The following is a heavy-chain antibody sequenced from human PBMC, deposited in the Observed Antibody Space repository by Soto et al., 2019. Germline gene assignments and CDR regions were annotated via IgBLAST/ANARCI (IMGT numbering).Heavy chain of an antibody. D-gene: IGHD3-16*02. V-gene: IGHV1-18*01. CDR2: ISAYNGNT. CDR1: GYTFTSYG. CDR3: ARDLAYIWGSYRYPEANWFDP. J-gene: IGHJ5*02. Sequence: GASVKVSCKASGYTFTSYGISWVRQAPGQGLEWMGWISAYNGNTNYAQKLQGRVTMTTDTSTSTAYMELRSLRSDDTAVYYCARDLAYIWGSYRYPEANWFDPWGQGTLVTVSS.